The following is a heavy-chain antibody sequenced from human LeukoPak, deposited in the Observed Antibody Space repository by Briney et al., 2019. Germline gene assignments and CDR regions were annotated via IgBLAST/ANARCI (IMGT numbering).Heavy chain of an antibody. Sequence: TSQSLSLTCAVSGGSISSGGYSWSWIRQPPGKGLEWIGYIYHSGSTYYNPSLKSRVTISVDRSKNQFSLKLSSVTAADTAVYYCASSNHYYGSGSYDYWGHGTLVTVSS. D-gene: IGHD3-10*01. V-gene: IGHV4-30-2*01. CDR1: GGSISSGGYS. CDR3: ASSNHYYGSGSYDY. J-gene: IGHJ4*01. CDR2: IYHSGST.